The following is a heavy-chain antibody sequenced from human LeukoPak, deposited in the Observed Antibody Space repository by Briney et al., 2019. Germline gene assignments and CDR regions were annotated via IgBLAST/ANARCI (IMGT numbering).Heavy chain of an antibody. Sequence: KPSETLPLTCAVYGGSFSGYYWSWIRQPPGKGLEWIGEINHSGSTNYNPSLKSRVTISVDTSKNQFSLKLSSVTAADTAVYYCARGYYYGSGSYSYWGQGTLVTVSS. CDR1: GGSFSGYY. V-gene: IGHV4-34*01. CDR3: ARGYYYGSGSYSY. D-gene: IGHD3-10*01. J-gene: IGHJ4*02. CDR2: INHSGST.